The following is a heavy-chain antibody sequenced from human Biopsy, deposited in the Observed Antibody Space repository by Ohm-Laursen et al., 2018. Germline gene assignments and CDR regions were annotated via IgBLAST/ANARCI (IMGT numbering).Heavy chain of an antibody. D-gene: IGHD1-26*01. CDR3: ARGPHSGSHSCFDY. CDR1: GGTFINYA. CDR2: IIPMFGTA. V-gene: IGHV1-69*01. Sequence: FSVKVSCKASGGTFINYAISWVRQAPGQGLEWMGGIIPMFGTANYAQMFQGRVTISADESTSTSYMELSSLTTEDTAIYYCARGPHSGSHSCFDYWGRGTLATVSS. J-gene: IGHJ4*02.